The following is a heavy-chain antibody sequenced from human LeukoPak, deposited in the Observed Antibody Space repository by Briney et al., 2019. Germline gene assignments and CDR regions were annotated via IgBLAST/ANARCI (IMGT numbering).Heavy chain of an antibody. CDR2: ISAYNGNT. CDR1: GYTFTSYG. Sequence: ASVKVSCKASGYTFTSYGISWVRQAPGQGLEWMGWISAYNGNTNYAQKLQGRVTMTTDTSTSTAYMELRSLRSDDTAVYYCAREVPTTSYDILTGYYNPNFDYWGQGTLDTVSS. V-gene: IGHV1-18*01. CDR3: AREVPTTSYDILTGYYNPNFDY. J-gene: IGHJ4*02. D-gene: IGHD3-9*01.